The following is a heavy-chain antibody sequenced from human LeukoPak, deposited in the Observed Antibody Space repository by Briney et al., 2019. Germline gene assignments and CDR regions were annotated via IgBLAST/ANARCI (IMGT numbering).Heavy chain of an antibody. V-gene: IGHV4-4*07. CDR2: IYRSGST. J-gene: IGHJ4*02. CDR1: GGSISSYY. CDR3: ARVYQSSGISSRYFDY. D-gene: IGHD4-23*01. Sequence: SETLSLTCTVSGGSISSYYWSGIRQPAGKGLEGIGRIYRSGSTSYTPSLKSRVTMSVDTSKNQVSLKLSSTTAADTAMYHCARVYQSSGISSRYFDYWGQGTLVTVSS.